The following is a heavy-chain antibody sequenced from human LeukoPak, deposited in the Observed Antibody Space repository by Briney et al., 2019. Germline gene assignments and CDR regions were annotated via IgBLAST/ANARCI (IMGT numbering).Heavy chain of an antibody. D-gene: IGHD1-26*01. J-gene: IGHJ4*02. V-gene: IGHV1-69*10. Sequence: ASVKVSCKASRGTFSSYAISRVRQDPGPRIEWIGGIIPILVTANYAQKPQGRVTITADKSTSTAYMEPSTLRSEYTAPGHCSGSIVGAIPALYDYWGQGTLVTVSS. CDR1: RGTFSSYA. CDR2: IIPILVTA. CDR3: SGSIVGAIPALYDY.